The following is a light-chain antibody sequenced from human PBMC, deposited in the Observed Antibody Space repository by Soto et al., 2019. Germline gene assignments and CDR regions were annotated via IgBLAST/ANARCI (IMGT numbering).Light chain of an antibody. J-gene: IGLJ1*01. V-gene: IGLV2-8*01. CDR1: SSDVGGYNY. CDR2: EVS. Sequence: QSVLTQPPSASGSPGQSVTISCTGTSSDVGGYNYVSWYQQHPGKAHKLMVYEVSKRPSGVPDRFSGSKSGNTASLTVSGLQAEDEAEYYCSSYAGSNNYVYGTGTKVTVL. CDR3: SSYAGSNNYV.